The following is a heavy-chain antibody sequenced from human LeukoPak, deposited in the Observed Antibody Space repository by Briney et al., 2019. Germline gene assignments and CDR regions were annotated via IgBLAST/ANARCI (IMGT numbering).Heavy chain of an antibody. D-gene: IGHD5-18*01. CDR1: GYTFTGYY. CDR2: INPNSGGT. V-gene: IGHV1-2*02. Sequence: GASVKVSCRASGYTFTGYYMHWVRQAPGQGLEWMGWINPNSGGTNYAQKFQGRVTMTRDTSISTAYMELSRLRSDDTAVYYCASLVDTAISYYYGMDVWGQGTTVTVSS. CDR3: ASLVDTAISYYYGMDV. J-gene: IGHJ6*02.